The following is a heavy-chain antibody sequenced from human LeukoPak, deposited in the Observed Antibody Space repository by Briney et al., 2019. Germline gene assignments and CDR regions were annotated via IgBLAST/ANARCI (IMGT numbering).Heavy chain of an antibody. CDR1: GGSISGYY. D-gene: IGHD5-24*01. V-gene: IGHV4-59*01. J-gene: IGHJ4*02. CDR3: AREMATTRSCFDY. CDR2: IYSSGST. Sequence: SETLSLTCSVSGGSISGYYWSWIRQPPGKGLEWIGNIYSSGSTDYNPSLKSRVTISVDMYKNQFSLKLSSVTAADTAVYYCAREMATTRSCFDYWGQGTLVTVSS.